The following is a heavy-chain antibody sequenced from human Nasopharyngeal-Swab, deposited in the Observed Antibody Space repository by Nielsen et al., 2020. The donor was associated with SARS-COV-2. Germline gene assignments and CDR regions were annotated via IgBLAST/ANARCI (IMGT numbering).Heavy chain of an antibody. CDR3: ARDGDYDILTGHGGWFDP. CDR2: ISAYNGNT. J-gene: IGHJ5*02. D-gene: IGHD3-9*01. Sequence: WVGQAPGQGLEWMGWISAYNGNTNYAQKLQGRVTMTTDTSTSTAYMELRSLRSDDTAVYYCARDGDYDILTGHGGWFDPWGQGTLVTVSS. V-gene: IGHV1-18*01.